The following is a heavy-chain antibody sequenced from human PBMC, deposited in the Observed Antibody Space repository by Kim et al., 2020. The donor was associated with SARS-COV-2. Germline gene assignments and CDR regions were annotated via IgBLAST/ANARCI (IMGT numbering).Heavy chain of an antibody. CDR1: GGSISSSSYY. V-gene: IGHV4-39*01. CDR2: IYYSGST. J-gene: IGHJ4*02. D-gene: IGHD3-3*01. Sequence: SETLSLTCTVSGGSISSSSYYWGWIRQPPGKGLEWIGSIYYSGSTYYNPSLKSRVTISVDTSKNQFSLKLSSVTAADTAVYYCARHRPYDFWRVGEFDYWGQGTLVTVSS. CDR3: ARHRPYDFWRVGEFDY.